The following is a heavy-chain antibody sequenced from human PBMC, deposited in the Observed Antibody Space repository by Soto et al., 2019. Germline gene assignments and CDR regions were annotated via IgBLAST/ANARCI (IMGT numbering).Heavy chain of an antibody. CDR2: INPNSGGT. CDR1: GYTFTGYY. CDR3: ARDARIAVAGTLEY. V-gene: IGHV1-2*02. Sequence: ASVKVSCKASGYTFTGYYMHWVRQAPGQGLEWMGWINPNSGGTNYAQKFQGRVTMTRDTSISTAYMVLSRLRSDDTAVYCCARDARIAVAGTLEYWGQGTLVSV. J-gene: IGHJ4*02. D-gene: IGHD6-19*01.